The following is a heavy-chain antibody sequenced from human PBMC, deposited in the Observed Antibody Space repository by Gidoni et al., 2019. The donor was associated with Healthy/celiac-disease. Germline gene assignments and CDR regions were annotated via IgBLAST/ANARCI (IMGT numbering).Heavy chain of an antibody. D-gene: IGHD6-19*01. Sequence: QVQLVQSGAEVKKPGSSVKVSCKAYGGTFSSYAISWVRQAPGQGLKWMGRIIPILGIANYAQKFQGRVTITADKSTSTAYMELSSLRSEDTAVYYCASNSIAVAGGWFDPWGQGTLVTVSS. J-gene: IGHJ5*02. CDR1: GGTFSSYA. CDR3: ASNSIAVAGGWFDP. CDR2: IIPILGIA. V-gene: IGHV1-69*04.